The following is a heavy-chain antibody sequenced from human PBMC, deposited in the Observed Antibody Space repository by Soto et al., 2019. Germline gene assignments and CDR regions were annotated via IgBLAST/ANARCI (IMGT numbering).Heavy chain of an antibody. Sequence: GESLKISCQGSGYSFPNFWIGWVRQMPGKGLEWMGIIYPVDSDTRYNPSFQGQVTISVDKPTSTAYIEWNSLKASDTAMYYCAGSPHDVLLGMDVWGQGTTVTVSS. D-gene: IGHD3-10*02. CDR3: AGSPHDVLLGMDV. CDR2: IYPVDSDT. CDR1: GYSFPNFW. J-gene: IGHJ6*02. V-gene: IGHV5-51*04.